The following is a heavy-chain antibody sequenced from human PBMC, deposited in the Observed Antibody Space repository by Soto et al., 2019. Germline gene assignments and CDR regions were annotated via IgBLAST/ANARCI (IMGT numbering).Heavy chain of an antibody. CDR1: GGSISSGGYY. CDR2: IYATGST. J-gene: IGHJ5*02. CDR3: VRDGTKNLRDRFDP. D-gene: IGHD1-1*01. V-gene: IGHV4-61*08. Sequence: SETLSLTCTVSGGSISSGGYYWSWIRQHPGKGLEWIGRIYATGSTDYNPSLKSRITMSVDMSKKQFSLTLRSVTAADTAIYYCVRDGTKNLRDRFDPWGRGILVTVSS.